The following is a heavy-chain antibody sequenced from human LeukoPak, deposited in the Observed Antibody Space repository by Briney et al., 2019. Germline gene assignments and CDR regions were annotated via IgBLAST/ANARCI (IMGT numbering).Heavy chain of an antibody. CDR1: GFTFNNYG. CDR3: ARAYDSGAYEYFQH. V-gene: IGHV1-2*02. Sequence: PGTSLRLSCAASGFTFNNYGMHWVRQAPGQGLEWMGWINPNSGATNYAQKFQGRVTMTRDTSISTAYMELSRLRSDDTAVYFCARAYDSGAYEYFQHCGQGTLVTVSS. CDR2: INPNSGAT. D-gene: IGHD3-22*01. J-gene: IGHJ1*01.